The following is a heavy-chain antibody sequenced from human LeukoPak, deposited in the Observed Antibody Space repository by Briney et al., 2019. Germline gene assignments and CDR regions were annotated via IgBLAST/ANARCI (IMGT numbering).Heavy chain of an antibody. Sequence: PGGSVRLSCAASGFTFSSYEMNWVRQAPGKGLEWISYISSSGSTRYYADSVKGRFTISRDNAKNSLYLQMNSLRAEDTAVYYCARSSGWYGWGQGTLFTVS. V-gene: IGHV3-48*03. CDR1: GFTFSSYE. D-gene: IGHD6-19*01. J-gene: IGHJ4*02. CDR2: ISSSGSTR. CDR3: ARSSGWYG.